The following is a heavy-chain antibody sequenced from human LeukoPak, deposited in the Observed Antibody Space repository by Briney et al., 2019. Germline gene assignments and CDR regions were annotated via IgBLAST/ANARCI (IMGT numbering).Heavy chain of an antibody. CDR2: INPNSGGT. J-gene: IGHJ4*02. CDR3: ARARWYSSSWYGDY. D-gene: IGHD6-13*01. Sequence: ASVKVSCKASGYTFTGYYMHWVRQAPGQGLEWMGWINPNSGGTNYAQKFQGRVTMTRDTSISTAYMELSRLRSDDTAVYYCARARWYSSSWYGDYWGQRTLVTVSS. V-gene: IGHV1-2*02. CDR1: GYTFTGYY.